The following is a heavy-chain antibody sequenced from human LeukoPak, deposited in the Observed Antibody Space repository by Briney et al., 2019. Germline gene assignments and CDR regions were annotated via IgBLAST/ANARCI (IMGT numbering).Heavy chain of an antibody. D-gene: IGHD6-19*01. CDR3: GRSIAVAGTEDYFDY. V-gene: IGHV1-2*04. Sequence: ASVKVSCKASGYTFTGYYMHWVRQAPGQGLEWMGWINPNSGGTNYAQKFQGWVTMTRDTSISTAYMELSRLRSDDTAVYYCGRSIAVAGTEDYFDYWGQGTLVTVSS. J-gene: IGHJ4*02. CDR2: INPNSGGT. CDR1: GYTFTGYY.